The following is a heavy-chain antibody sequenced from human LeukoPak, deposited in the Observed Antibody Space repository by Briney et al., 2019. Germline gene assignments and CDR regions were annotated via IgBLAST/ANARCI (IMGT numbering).Heavy chain of an antibody. CDR2: LLYTGNT. CDR1: GGSISSSFHY. Sequence: PSGTLSLTCTVAGGSISSSFHYWAWIRQAPGEGLERMGSLLYTGNTWYNPYLKSRITMSVDTSKNQFSLRLSSVNAEDTALYYCARRGSGNGGTYAGMDVWGQGTSVTVSS. D-gene: IGHD2-15*01. CDR3: ARRGSGNGGTYAGMDV. V-gene: IGHV4-39*01. J-gene: IGHJ6*02.